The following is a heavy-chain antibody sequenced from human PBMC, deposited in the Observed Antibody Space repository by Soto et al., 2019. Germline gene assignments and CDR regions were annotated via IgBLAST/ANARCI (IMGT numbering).Heavy chain of an antibody. D-gene: IGHD3-3*01. J-gene: IGHJ4*02. V-gene: IGHV3-48*03. CDR3: ARERRFMEWIPIDY. CDR2: ITSSGDTI. CDR1: GFTFSSYE. Sequence: EVQLVESGGGLVQPGGSLRLSCAASGFTFSSYEMNWVRRAPGKGLEWLSYITSSGDTIYVADSVRGRFTISRDNAQNSLYLQMNSMRVEDTATYYWARERRFMEWIPIDYWGQGTVVTVSS.